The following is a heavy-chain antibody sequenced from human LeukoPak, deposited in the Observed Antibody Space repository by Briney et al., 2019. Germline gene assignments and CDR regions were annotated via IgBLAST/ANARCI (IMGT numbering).Heavy chain of an antibody. V-gene: IGHV4-59*08. J-gene: IGHJ5*02. CDR1: GGSISSYY. D-gene: IGHD6-13*01. CDR2: IYYSGST. Sequence: SETLSLTCTVSGGSISSYYWSWIRQPPGKGLEWIGYIYYSGSTNYNPSLKSRVTISVDTSKNQFSLKLSSVTAADTAVYYCARWARIAAAGWFDPWGQGTLVTVSS. CDR3: ARWARIAAAGWFDP.